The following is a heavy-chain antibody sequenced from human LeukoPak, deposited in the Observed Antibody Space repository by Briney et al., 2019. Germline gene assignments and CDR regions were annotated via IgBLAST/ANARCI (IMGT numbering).Heavy chain of an antibody. CDR1: GYTFTSYG. D-gene: IGHD2-15*01. V-gene: IGHV1-18*01. CDR3: ARSGLWGCSGGSCYRWFDP. Sequence: ASVKVSCKASGYTFTSYGISWVRQAPGQGLEWMGWISAYNGNTNYAQKLQGRVTMTTDTSTSTAYMELRSLRSDDTAVYYCARSGLWGCSGGSCYRWFDPWGQGTLVTVSS. CDR2: ISAYNGNT. J-gene: IGHJ5*02.